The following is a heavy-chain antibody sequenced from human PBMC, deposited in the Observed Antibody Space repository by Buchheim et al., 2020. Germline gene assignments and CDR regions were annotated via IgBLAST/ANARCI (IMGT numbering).Heavy chain of an antibody. D-gene: IGHD5-18*01. V-gene: IGHV3-7*01. CDR1: GFTFSSYW. Sequence: EVQLVESGGGLVQPGGSLRLSCAASGFTFSSYWMSWVRQAPGKGLEWVANIKQDGSEKYYVDSVKGRLTISRDNDKNSLYLQMNSLRAEDTAVYYCARVAPDTAMAHNWFDPWGQGTL. J-gene: IGHJ5*02. CDR3: ARVAPDTAMAHNWFDP. CDR2: IKQDGSEK.